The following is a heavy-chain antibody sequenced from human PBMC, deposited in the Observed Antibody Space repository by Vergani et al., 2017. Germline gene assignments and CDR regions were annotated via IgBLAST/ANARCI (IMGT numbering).Heavy chain of an antibody. V-gene: IGHV4-34*01. D-gene: IGHD2-2*02. CDR2: INHSGST. CDR1: GFTFGDYA. J-gene: IGHJ4*02. CDR3: ARVTSRCSSTSCYRGVFDY. Sequence: VQLVESGGGLVQPGRSLRLSCTASGFTFGDYAMSWVRQAPGKGLEWIGEINHSGSTNYNPSLKSRVTISVDTSKNQFSLKLSSVTAADTAVYYCARVTSRCSSTSCYRGVFDYWGQGTLVTVSS.